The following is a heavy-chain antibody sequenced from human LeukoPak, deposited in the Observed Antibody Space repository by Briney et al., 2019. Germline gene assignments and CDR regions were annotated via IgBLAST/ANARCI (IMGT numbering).Heavy chain of an antibody. J-gene: IGHJ6*03. D-gene: IGHD2-2*01. Sequence: KPSETLSLTCTVSGGFISSYYWSWIRQPPGKGLEWIGYIYYSGSTNYNPSLKSRVTISVDTSKNQFSLKLSSVTAADMAVYYCARGVRYCSSTSCPYYYYYYMDVWGKGTTVTVSS. CDR2: IYYSGST. CDR3: ARGVRYCSSTSCPYYYYYYMDV. V-gene: IGHV4-59*01. CDR1: GGFISSYY.